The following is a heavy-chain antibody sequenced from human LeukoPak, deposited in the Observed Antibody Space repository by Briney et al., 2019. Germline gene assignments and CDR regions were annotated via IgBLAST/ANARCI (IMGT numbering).Heavy chain of an antibody. D-gene: IGHD2-8*01. J-gene: IGHJ3*02. V-gene: IGHV4-39*07. CDR2: IYHSGST. CDR1: GGSISSSSYY. CDR3: ARDSMHRAFDI. Sequence: SETLSLTCTVSGGSISSSSYYWGWIRQPPGKGLEWIGSIYHSGSTYYNPSLKSRVTMSVDTSKNQFSLKLSSVTAADTAVYYCARDSMHRAFDIWGQGTMVTVSS.